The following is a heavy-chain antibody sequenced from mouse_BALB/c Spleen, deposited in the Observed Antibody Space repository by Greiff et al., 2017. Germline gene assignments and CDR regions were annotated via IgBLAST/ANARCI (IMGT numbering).Heavy chain of an antibody. J-gene: IGHJ3*01. CDR1: GFSLTSYG. D-gene: IGHD3-1*01. CDR2: IWAGGST. CDR3: ARKQLGLRGFAY. V-gene: IGHV2-9*02. Sequence: VKVEESGPGLVAPSQSLSITCTVSGFSLTSYGVHWVRQPPGKGLEWLGVIWAGGSTNYNSALMSRLSISKDNSKSQVFLKMNSLQTDDTAMYYCARKQLGLRGFAYWGQGTLVTVSA.